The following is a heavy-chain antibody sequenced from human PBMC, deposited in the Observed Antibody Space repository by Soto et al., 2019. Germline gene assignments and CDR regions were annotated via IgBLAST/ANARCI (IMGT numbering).Heavy chain of an antibody. J-gene: IGHJ4*02. V-gene: IGHV1-8*01. CDR1: GYTFTTYD. CDR3: ARRKERSGPHYFDY. Sequence: QVQLVQSGAEVKKPGASVKVSCKASGYTFTTYDIHWVRQATGQGLEWMGWMSPHNGNTGFAQKFRGRVTIDRNTYIRTAYMELSGLGSEDTAVYYCARRKERSGPHYFDYWGQGTLVTVSS. D-gene: IGHD6-25*01. CDR2: MSPHNGNT.